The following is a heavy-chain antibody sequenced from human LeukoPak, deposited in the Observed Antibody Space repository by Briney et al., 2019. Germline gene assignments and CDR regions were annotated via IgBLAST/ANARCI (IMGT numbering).Heavy chain of an antibody. Sequence: GGSLRLSCAASGFTFDDYAMHWVRQAPGKGLEWVSLISGDGGSTYYADSAKGRFTISRDNSKNSLYLQMNSLRTEDTALYYCAKESGYSGYDLYYYYYMDVWGKGTTVTVSS. CDR1: GFTFDDYA. J-gene: IGHJ6*03. CDR2: ISGDGGST. CDR3: AKESGYSGYDLYYYYYMDV. V-gene: IGHV3-43*02. D-gene: IGHD5-12*01.